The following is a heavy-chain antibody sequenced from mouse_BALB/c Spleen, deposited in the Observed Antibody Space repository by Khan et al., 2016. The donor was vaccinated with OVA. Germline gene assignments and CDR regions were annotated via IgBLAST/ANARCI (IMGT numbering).Heavy chain of an antibody. CDR2: ICDLAYTI. CDR3: VRGGGAAPFAY. Sequence: EVELVESGGGLVQPGGSRKLSCAASGFTFSDYGMAWVRQAPGKGPAWVAFICDLAYTIYYADTVTGRIPISRENAKEILYLEMSSLRSEDTAMYYCVRGGGAAPFAYWGLGTLVTVSA. V-gene: IGHV5-15*02. CDR1: GFTFSDYG. J-gene: IGHJ3*01.